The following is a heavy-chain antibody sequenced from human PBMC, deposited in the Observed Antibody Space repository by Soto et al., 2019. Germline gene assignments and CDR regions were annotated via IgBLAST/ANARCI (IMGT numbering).Heavy chain of an antibody. D-gene: IGHD1-26*01. CDR3: ARLSIVGAADDFEI. Sequence: QVQLVQSGAEVKKPGASVKVSCKASGYTFTSYAMHWVRQAPGQRLEWMGWINAGNGNTKYSQKFQGRVTITRDTSASTAYMELSSLRSEDTAVYYCARLSIVGAADDFEIWGQGTMVTVSS. V-gene: IGHV1-3*01. CDR2: INAGNGNT. CDR1: GYTFTSYA. J-gene: IGHJ3*02.